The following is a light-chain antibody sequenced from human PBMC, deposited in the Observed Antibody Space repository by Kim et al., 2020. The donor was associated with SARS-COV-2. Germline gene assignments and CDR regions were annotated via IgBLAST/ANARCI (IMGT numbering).Light chain of an antibody. CDR2: LEGSGSY. CDR3: V. V-gene: IGLV4-60*03. CDR1: SGHSSYI. J-gene: IGLJ3*02. Sequence: QPVLTQSSSASASLGSSVKLTCTLSSGHSSYIIAWHQQQPGKAPRYLMKLEGSGSYNKGSGVPDRFSGSSSGADRYLTISNLQSEDEADYSWVFGGGTQLTVL.